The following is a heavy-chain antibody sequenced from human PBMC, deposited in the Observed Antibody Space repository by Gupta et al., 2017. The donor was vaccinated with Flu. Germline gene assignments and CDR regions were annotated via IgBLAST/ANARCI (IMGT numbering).Heavy chain of an antibody. CDR1: FSTYG. Sequence: FSTYGMHWVRQAPGKGPEGVEVIWADGNNKGEADAVRGRLTMYRDKSKKTRFLQMKRLRAEDAAVYHFVRERGTFDAFDIGGQGTMVTVSS. CDR3: VRERGTFDAFDI. J-gene: IGHJ3*02. CDR2: IWADGNNK. V-gene: IGHV3-33*01.